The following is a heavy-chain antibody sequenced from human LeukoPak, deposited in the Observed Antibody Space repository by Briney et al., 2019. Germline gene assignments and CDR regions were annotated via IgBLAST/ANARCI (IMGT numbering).Heavy chain of an antibody. V-gene: IGHV3-49*04. D-gene: IGHD3-9*01. CDR1: GFTFGDYA. Sequence: GGSLRLSCTASGFTFGDYAMSWVRQAPGKGLEWVGFIRSKAYGGTTEYAASVKGRFTISRDDSKSIAYLQMNSLKTEDTAVYYCTRDRSGYDILTGYYPDAFDIWGQGTMVTVSS. CDR3: TRDRSGYDILTGYYPDAFDI. J-gene: IGHJ3*02. CDR2: IRSKAYGGTT.